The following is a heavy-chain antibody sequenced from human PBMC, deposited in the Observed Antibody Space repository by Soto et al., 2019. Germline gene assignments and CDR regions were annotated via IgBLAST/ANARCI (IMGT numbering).Heavy chain of an antibody. CDR2: INHSGST. V-gene: IGHV4-34*01. CDR3: ATRYCSGGSCYSEAH. Sequence: SETLSLTCAVYGGSFSGYYWSWIRQPPGKGLEWIGEINHSGSTNYNPSLKSRVTISVDTSKNQFSLKLSSVTAADTAVYYCATRYCSGGSCYSEAHWGQGTLVTVSS. J-gene: IGHJ4*02. CDR1: GGSFSGYY. D-gene: IGHD2-15*01.